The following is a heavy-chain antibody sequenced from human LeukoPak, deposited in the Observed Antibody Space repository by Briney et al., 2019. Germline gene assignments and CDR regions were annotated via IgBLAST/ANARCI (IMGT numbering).Heavy chain of an antibody. CDR2: ISSSSSTI. CDR3: ASNYLYSGSSGIYFDY. Sequence: GGSLRLSCAASGFTFSSYSMNWVRQDPGKGLEWVSYISSSSSTIYYADSVKGRFTISRDNAKNSLYLQMNSLRDEDTAVYYCASNYLYSGSSGIYFDYWGQGTLVTVSS. V-gene: IGHV3-48*02. CDR1: GFTFSSYS. D-gene: IGHD1-26*01. J-gene: IGHJ4*02.